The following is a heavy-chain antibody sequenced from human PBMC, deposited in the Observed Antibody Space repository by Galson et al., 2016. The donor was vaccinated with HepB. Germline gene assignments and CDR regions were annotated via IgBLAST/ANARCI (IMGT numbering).Heavy chain of an antibody. CDR1: GFPFDNYA. J-gene: IGHJ4*02. CDR3: SRVVGLDYDFWSGYPDFDY. Sequence: SLRLSCATSGFPFDNYAMSWFRQAPGKGLHWVGFIRGNSYGGTTEYAASVNGSFTISRDDSKSIVYLQMNRLKTEDTAVYYCSRVVGLDYDFWSGYPDFDYWGQGALVTVSS. D-gene: IGHD3-3*01. CDR2: IRGNSYGGTT. V-gene: IGHV3-49*03.